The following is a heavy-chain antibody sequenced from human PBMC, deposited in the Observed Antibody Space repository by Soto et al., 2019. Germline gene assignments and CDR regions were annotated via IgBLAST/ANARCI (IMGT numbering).Heavy chain of an antibody. CDR3: ARSVDTAMLDY. J-gene: IGHJ4*02. D-gene: IGHD5-18*01. V-gene: IGHV3-11*01. CDR2: ISSSGSTI. CDR1: GFTFSDYY. Sequence: GGSLRLSCAASGFTFSDYYMSWIRQAPEKGLEWVSYISSSGSTIYYADSVKGRFTISRDNAKNSLYLQMNSLRAEDTAVYYCARSVDTAMLDYWGQGTLVTVSS.